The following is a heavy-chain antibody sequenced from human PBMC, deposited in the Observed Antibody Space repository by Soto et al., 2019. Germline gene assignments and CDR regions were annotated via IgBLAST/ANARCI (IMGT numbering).Heavy chain of an antibody. V-gene: IGHV4-59*08. D-gene: IGHD4-17*01. CDR3: ARQVGDYGDSGSSYFYYGMDV. CDR2: IFHSGST. CDR1: GASISSYY. J-gene: IGHJ6*02. Sequence: SETLSLTCTVSGASISSYYWSWIRQPPGKGLEWVGFIFHSGSTNCNPSLKSRVTFSIDTSKNQFSLKLTSVTAADTAVYYCARQVGDYGDSGSSYFYYGMDVWGQGTTVTVSS.